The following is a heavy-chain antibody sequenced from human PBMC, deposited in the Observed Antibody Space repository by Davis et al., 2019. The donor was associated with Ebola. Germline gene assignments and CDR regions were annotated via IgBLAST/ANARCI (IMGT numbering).Heavy chain of an antibody. V-gene: IGHV1-69*04. J-gene: IGHJ3*02. CDR1: GYTFAAHY. D-gene: IGHD1-7*01. CDR2: IIPILGIA. Sequence: SVKVSCKASGYTFAAHYIHWVRQAPGQGLEWMGRIIPILGIANYAQKFQGRVTITADKSTSTAYMELSSLRSEDTAVYYCARELSRNYDDAFDIWGQGTMVTVSS. CDR3: ARELSRNYDDAFDI.